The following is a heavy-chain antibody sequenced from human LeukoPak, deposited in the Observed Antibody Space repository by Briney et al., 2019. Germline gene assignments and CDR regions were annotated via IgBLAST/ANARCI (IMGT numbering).Heavy chain of an antibody. D-gene: IGHD2-15*01. J-gene: IGHJ5*02. CDR1: GYRFTSYW. V-gene: IGHV5-10-1*01. CDR2: IDPSDSYT. Sequence: GESLKISCKGSGYRFTSYWIGWVRQMPGKGLEWMGRIDPSDSYTNYSPSFQGHVTISADKSISTAYLQWSSLKASDTAMYYCASTHKYCSGGSCYDHWFDPWGQGTLVTVSS. CDR3: ASTHKYCSGGSCYDHWFDP.